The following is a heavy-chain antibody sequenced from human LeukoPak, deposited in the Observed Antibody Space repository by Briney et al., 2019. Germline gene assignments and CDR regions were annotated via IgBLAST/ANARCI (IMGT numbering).Heavy chain of an antibody. CDR3: ARGDDYGGHEDY. J-gene: IGHJ4*02. V-gene: IGHV1-3*01. Sequence: GASVKVSCKASGYTFTSYAMHWVRQAPGQRLEWMGWINAGNGNTKYTQKFQGRVTITRDTSASTAYMELSSLRSEDTAVYYCARGDDYGGHEDYWGQGTLVTVSS. D-gene: IGHD4-23*01. CDR1: GYTFTSYA. CDR2: INAGNGNT.